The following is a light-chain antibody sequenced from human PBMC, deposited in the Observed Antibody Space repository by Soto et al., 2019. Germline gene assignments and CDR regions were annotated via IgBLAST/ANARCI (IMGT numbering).Light chain of an antibody. Sequence: DIQMTQSPSSLSASVGDRVTITCRASQSINNYLNWFQQKSGEAPKLLIYAASSLHGGVPSRFSGGGSETEFTLTISSLQPEDFSTYYCQQSYRPPIAFGPGTKVDVK. CDR2: AAS. CDR1: QSINNY. CDR3: QQSYRPPIA. V-gene: IGKV1-39*01. J-gene: IGKJ3*01.